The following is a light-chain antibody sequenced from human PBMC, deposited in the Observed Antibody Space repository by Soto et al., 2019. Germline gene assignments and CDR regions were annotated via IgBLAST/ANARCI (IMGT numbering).Light chain of an antibody. J-gene: IGKJ1*01. V-gene: IGKV3-15*01. CDR1: QSVSSN. Sequence: EIVMTQSPGTLSVSPGERATLSCRASQSVSSNLAWYQQKPGQAPRLLIYGASTRATGVPTRFSGSGSGTEFTLTVSSLQSEDFAVYYCQQYHNWWTFGQGTKVEIK. CDR2: GAS. CDR3: QQYHNWWT.